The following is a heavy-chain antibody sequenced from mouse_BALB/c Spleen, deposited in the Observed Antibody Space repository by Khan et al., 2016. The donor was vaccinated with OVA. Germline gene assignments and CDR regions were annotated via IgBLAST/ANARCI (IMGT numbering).Heavy chain of an antibody. Sequence: VQLKESGPGLVAPSQSLSITCTVSGFSLTNYGVHWVRQPPGKGLEWLGVIWAGGSTNYNSALMSRLSISKDDSKSQVFLKMNSLQTDDTAMYFCARNREPDYFDYWGQGTTLTVSS. CDR1: GFSLTNYG. CDR3: ARNREPDYFDY. J-gene: IGHJ2*01. V-gene: IGHV2-9*02. CDR2: IWAGGST.